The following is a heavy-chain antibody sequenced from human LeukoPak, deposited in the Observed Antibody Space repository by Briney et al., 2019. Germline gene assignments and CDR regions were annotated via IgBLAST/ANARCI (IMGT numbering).Heavy chain of an antibody. D-gene: IGHD3-22*01. V-gene: IGHV5-51*01. Sequence: GESLKISCKGSGYSFTSYWIGWVRQMPGKGLEWMGIICPGDSDTRYSPSFQGQVTISADRSISTAYLQWSSLKASDTAMYYCATGRHYYDSSGYYRDAFDIWGQGTMVTVSS. J-gene: IGHJ3*02. CDR3: ATGRHYYDSSGYYRDAFDI. CDR2: ICPGDSDT. CDR1: GYSFTSYW.